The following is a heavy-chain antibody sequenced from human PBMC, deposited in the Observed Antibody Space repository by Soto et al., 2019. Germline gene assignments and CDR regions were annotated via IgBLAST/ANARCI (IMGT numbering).Heavy chain of an antibody. J-gene: IGHJ4*02. CDR1: GFSFSVYG. V-gene: IGHV3-33*01. D-gene: IGHD2-15*01. CDR2: IWYDASKQ. Sequence: VGSLRLSCETSGFSFSVYGMHWVRQAPGKGLEWVAVIWYDASKQFYAASVEGRFTIARDNSKAILYLQRNSLRAEDTAVYYCAAWAEGATEVHWGQGTLVTVSS. CDR3: AAWAEGATEVH.